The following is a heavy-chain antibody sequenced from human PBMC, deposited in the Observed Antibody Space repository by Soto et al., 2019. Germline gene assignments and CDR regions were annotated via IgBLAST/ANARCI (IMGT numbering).Heavy chain of an antibody. J-gene: IGHJ4*02. D-gene: IGHD1-26*01. V-gene: IGHV3-7*04. CDR1: GFTFSSHW. CDR2: IKEDGSDI. Sequence: EVHLVESGGDLVQPGGSLRLSCVASGFTFSSHWMTWVRQAPGKGLEWVANIKEDGSDIYYADSVKGRFTISRDNAKKSQYLQMNSLRAEDTAVYYCGRDSGTFHIVYWGQGTLVTVSS. CDR3: GRDSGTFHIVY.